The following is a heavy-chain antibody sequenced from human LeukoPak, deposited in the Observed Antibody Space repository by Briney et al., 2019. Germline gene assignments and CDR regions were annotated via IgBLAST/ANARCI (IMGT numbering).Heavy chain of an antibody. CDR1: GGSISSYY. J-gene: IGHJ5*02. V-gene: IGHV4-4*07. D-gene: IGHD2-2*01. Sequence: PSETLSLTCTVSGGSISSYYWSWIRQPAGKGLEWIGRIYTSGSTNYNPSLKSRVTISLDKSKNQFSLKLSSVTAADTAMYYCARDDCSSTTCPGRRFDPWGQGTLVTVSS. CDR3: ARDDCSSTTCPGRRFDP. CDR2: IYTSGST.